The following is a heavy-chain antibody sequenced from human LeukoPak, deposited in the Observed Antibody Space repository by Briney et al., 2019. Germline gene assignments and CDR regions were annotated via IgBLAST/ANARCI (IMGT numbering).Heavy chain of an antibody. CDR1: GFTFSSYA. J-gene: IGHJ4*02. D-gene: IGHD3-22*01. CDR2: IGDNGGNT. CDR3: AKIPASYSSGWSNFDY. Sequence: GGSLRLSCAASGFTFSSYAMSWVRQTPRTGLEWVSGIGDNGGNTYYADSVKGRFTISRDNSKNTLFLQMNSLRAEDTAVYYCAKIPASYSSGWSNFDYWGQGTLVTVSS. V-gene: IGHV3-23*01.